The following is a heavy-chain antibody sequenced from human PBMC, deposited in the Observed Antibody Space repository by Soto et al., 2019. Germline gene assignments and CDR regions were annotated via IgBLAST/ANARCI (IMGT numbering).Heavy chain of an antibody. CDR1: GGTFSSYA. Sequence: SVKVSCKASGGTFSSYAISWVRQAPGQGLEWMGGFDPNVGKTNYAQKFQGRVTMTEDTSTGTAYMELSSLRSEDTAVYYCATNVLMVYAAVAFDIWGQGTMVTVSS. J-gene: IGHJ3*02. V-gene: IGHV1-69*10. D-gene: IGHD2-8*01. CDR2: FDPNVGKT. CDR3: ATNVLMVYAAVAFDI.